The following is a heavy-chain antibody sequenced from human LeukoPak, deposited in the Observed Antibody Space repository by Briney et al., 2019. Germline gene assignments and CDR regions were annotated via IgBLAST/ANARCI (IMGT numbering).Heavy chain of an antibody. J-gene: IGHJ4*02. Sequence: GGSRRLSCAASGFTFSSYTMSWVRQAPGKGLEWVSRIGGSGGSTYYADSVKGRFTISRDNSKSTLYLQMNSLRAEDTAVYYCAKDVQLSLWGQGPVLTVSS. CDR1: GFTFSSYT. D-gene: IGHD5-24*01. CDR2: IGGSGGST. CDR3: AKDVQLSL. V-gene: IGHV3-23*01.